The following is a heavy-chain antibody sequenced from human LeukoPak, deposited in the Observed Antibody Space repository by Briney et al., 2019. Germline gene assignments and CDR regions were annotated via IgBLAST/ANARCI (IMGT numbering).Heavy chain of an antibody. D-gene: IGHD6-19*01. V-gene: IGHV4-34*01. CDR3: ARGRSGWYRGWFDP. J-gene: IGHJ5*02. CDR2: INHSGST. CDR1: GGSFSGYY. Sequence: SETLSLTCAVYGGSFSGYYWSWIRQPPGKGLEWIGEINHSGSTNYNPSLKSRVTISVDTSKNQFPLKLSSVTAADTAVYYCARGRSGWYRGWFDPWGQGTLVTVSS.